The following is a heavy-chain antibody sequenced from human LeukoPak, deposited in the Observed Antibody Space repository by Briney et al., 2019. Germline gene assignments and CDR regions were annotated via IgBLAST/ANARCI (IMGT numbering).Heavy chain of an antibody. CDR2: IYYSGST. CDR3: ARVRDGSGSYCDY. Sequence: PSGTLSLTCTVSGGALISSNWWSWVRQPPGKGLEWIGEIYYSGSTNYNPSLKSRITISVDKSKNHFSLNLISVTAADTAVYYCARVRDGSGSYCDYWGQGTLVTVSS. V-gene: IGHV4-4*02. J-gene: IGHJ4*02. CDR1: GGALISSNW. D-gene: IGHD3-10*01.